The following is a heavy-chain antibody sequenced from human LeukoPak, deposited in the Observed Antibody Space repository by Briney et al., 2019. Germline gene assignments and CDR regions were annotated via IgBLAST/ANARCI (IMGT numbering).Heavy chain of an antibody. CDR3: ARARASGRSGFDY. CDR2: ISSSSSTI. Sequence: GGSLRLSCAASGLTVSSYSMNWVRQAPGKGLEWVSYISSSSSTIYYADSVKGRFTISRDNAKNSLYLQMNSLRDEDTAVFYCARARASGRSGFDYWGQGTLVTVSS. J-gene: IGHJ4*02. V-gene: IGHV3-48*02. D-gene: IGHD2-15*01. CDR1: GLTVSSYS.